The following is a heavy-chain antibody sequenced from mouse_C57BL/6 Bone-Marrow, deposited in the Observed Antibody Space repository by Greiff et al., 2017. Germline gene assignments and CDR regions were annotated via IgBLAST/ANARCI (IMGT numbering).Heavy chain of an antibody. CDR1: GYTFTDYY. D-gene: IGHD1-1*01. CDR2: INPNNGGT. J-gene: IGHJ3*01. Sequence: EVQLQQSGPELVKPGASVKISCKASGYTFTDYYMNWVKQSHGKSLEWIGDINPNNGGTSYNQKFKGKATLTVDKSSSPAYMELRGLTSEDSAVYYCAREDGPWFAYWGQGTLVTVSA. CDR3: AREDGPWFAY. V-gene: IGHV1-26*01.